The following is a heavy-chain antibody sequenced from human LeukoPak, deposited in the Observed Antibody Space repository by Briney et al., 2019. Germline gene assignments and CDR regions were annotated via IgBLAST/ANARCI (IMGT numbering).Heavy chain of an antibody. CDR1: GCTFSSYA. V-gene: IGHV1-69*05. Sequence: SVKVSCKASGCTFSSYAISWVRQAPGQGLEWMGGIIPIFGTANYAQKFQGRVTITTDESTSTAYMELSSLSSEDTAVYYCARDRGCSSTSCYRLSHFDYWGQGTLVTVSS. CDR2: IIPIFGTA. J-gene: IGHJ4*02. D-gene: IGHD2-2*01. CDR3: ARDRGCSSTSCYRLSHFDY.